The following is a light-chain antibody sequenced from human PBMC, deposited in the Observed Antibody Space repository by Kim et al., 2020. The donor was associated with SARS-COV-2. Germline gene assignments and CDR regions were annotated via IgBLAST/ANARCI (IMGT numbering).Light chain of an antibody. CDR1: SGDVGSYYL. CDR2: EVS. J-gene: IGLJ2*01. V-gene: IGLV2-23*02. Sequence: QSITVSCTGTSGDVGSYYLVSWYQQHPGYAPRLMIYEVSKRPSGVFNHCSGYKSGNTAFLSISGLQAEDEADYYCCTYAGLGVVVGGGTQLTVL. CDR3: CTYAGLGVV.